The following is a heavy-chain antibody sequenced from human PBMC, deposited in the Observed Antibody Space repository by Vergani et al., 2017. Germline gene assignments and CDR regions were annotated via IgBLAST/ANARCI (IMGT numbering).Heavy chain of an antibody. D-gene: IGHD3-10*01. CDR2: VSFRGDT. V-gene: IGHV4-61*08. J-gene: IGHJ4*02. Sequence: QVQLQESGPGLVKPSQTLSLTCTVSGDSINRGGLYWSWIRQPPGKVLEWMGYVSFRGDTLYDPSVKGRMTISLNTSSNQFSLYLTSVTAADTAVYYCARSRIYYGAGSPDYWGQGTLVTVSS. CDR3: ARSRIYYGAGSPDY. CDR1: GDSINRGGLY.